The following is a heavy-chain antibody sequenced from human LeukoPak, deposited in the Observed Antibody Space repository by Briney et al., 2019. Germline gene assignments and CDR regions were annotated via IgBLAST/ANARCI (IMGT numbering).Heavy chain of an antibody. V-gene: IGHV3-33*01. CDR1: GFTFSSYG. CDR3: ARDSGSGYYYVG. J-gene: IGHJ4*02. Sequence: GGSLRLSCAASGFTFSSYGMHWVRQAPGKGLEWVAVIWYDGSNRYYADSVKGRFTISRDNSKNTLYLQMNSLRAEDTAVYYCARDSGSGYYYVGWGQGTLVTVSS. D-gene: IGHD3-22*01. CDR2: IWYDGSNR.